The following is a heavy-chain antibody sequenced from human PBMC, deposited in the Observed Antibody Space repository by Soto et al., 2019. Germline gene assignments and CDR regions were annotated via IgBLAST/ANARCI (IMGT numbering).Heavy chain of an antibody. CDR1: GFTFSDHY. J-gene: IGHJ4*02. Sequence: GGSLRLSCAASGFTFSDHYMDWVRQPPGKGLEWVGRIRDKGHSYTTEYAASVKGRITISRDDSKNSLNLQINSLKTDDTAVYFCARVSTVKVGNHDYWGQGTLVTVSS. V-gene: IGHV3-72*01. CDR2: IRDKGHSYTT. D-gene: IGHD4-17*01. CDR3: ARVSTVKVGNHDY.